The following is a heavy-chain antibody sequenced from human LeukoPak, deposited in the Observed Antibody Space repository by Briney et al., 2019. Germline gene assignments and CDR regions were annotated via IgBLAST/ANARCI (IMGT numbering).Heavy chain of an antibody. J-gene: IGHJ4*02. V-gene: IGHV1-18*01. CDR1: GYTLRNYG. D-gene: IGHD3-10*01. CDR3: ARDPNYYGSGSYYNVGFFVL. CDR2: ISAYNGNT. Sequence: ASVKVSCKASGYTLRNYGITWVRQAPGQGLEWMGWISAYNGNTNYAQKLQGRVTMTTDTSTSTAYMELRSLRSDDTAVYYCARDPNYYGSGSYYNVGFFVLWGQGTLVTVSS.